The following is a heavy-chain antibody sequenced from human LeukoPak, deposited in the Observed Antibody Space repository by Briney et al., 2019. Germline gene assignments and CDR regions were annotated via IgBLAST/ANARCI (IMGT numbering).Heavy chain of an antibody. D-gene: IGHD2/OR15-2a*01. CDR2: IYPGDSDT. CDR3: ARAGYSNRWDGVDY. CDR1: GYTFTNYW. J-gene: IGHJ4*02. V-gene: IGHV5-51*01. Sequence: AGESLKISCKGSGYTFTNYWIGWVRQMPGKGLEFMGIIYPGDSDTRYSPSFQGQVTISVDKSINTAYLQWSSLKASDSAMYYCARAGYSNRWDGVDYWGQGTLVTVSS.